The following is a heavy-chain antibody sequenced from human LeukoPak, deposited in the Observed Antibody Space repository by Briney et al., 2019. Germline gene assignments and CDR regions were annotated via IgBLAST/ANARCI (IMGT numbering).Heavy chain of an antibody. CDR2: ISSSSSYI. CDR3: VSFYETY. V-gene: IGHV3-21*01. D-gene: IGHD2-2*01. CDR1: GFTFSSYS. J-gene: IGHJ4*02. Sequence: PGGSLRLSCAASGFTFSSYSMNWVRQAPGKGLEWVSSISSSSSYIYYADSVKGRFTISKDNAKNTVYLQMNNLRAEDTAVYYCVSFYETYWGRGTLVTVSS.